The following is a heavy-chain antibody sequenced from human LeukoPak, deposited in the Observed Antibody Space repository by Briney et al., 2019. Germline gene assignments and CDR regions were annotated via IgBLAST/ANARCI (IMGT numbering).Heavy chain of an antibody. J-gene: IGHJ3*02. Sequence: GGSLRLSCAASGFTFSSYDMHWVRQATGKGLEWVSAIGTAGDTYYPGSVKGRFTISRENAKNSLYLQMNSLRAGDTAVYYCARGNPLYAPAGAFDIWGQGTMVTVSS. CDR1: GFTFSSYD. CDR3: ARGNPLYAPAGAFDI. CDR2: IGTAGDT. V-gene: IGHV3-13*01. D-gene: IGHD2/OR15-2a*01.